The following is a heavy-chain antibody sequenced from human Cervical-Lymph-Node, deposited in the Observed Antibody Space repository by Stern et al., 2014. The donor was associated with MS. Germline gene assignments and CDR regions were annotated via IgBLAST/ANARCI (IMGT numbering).Heavy chain of an antibody. CDR2: IIPIFGRP. V-gene: IGHV1-69*01. J-gene: IGHJ4*02. Sequence: VQLLQSGAEVKKPGSSVKVSCKASGGTFSNYAINWVRQAPGQGLEWMGGIIPIFGRPNYAQKFQGRVTITADESTSTAYMELSSLISEDTAVYYCARGWSYDILTGYSYWGQGTLVTVSS. D-gene: IGHD3-9*01. CDR1: GGTFSNYA. CDR3: ARGWSYDILTGYSY.